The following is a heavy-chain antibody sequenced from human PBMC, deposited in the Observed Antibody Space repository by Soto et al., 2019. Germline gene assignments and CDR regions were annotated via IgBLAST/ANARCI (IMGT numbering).Heavy chain of an antibody. D-gene: IGHD3-10*01. CDR1: GGTFSSYA. CDR2: IIPIFGTA. CDR3: ARGSGRVSSCMDV. V-gene: IGHV1-69*06. Sequence: QVQLVQSGAEVKKPGSSVKVSCKASGGTFSSYAISWVRQAPGQGLEWMGGIIPIFGTANYAQKFQGRVTITENKSTSKAYMEMSSLRSEDTAVYYWARGSGRVSSCMDVWGHGNTVTVSS. J-gene: IGHJ6*02.